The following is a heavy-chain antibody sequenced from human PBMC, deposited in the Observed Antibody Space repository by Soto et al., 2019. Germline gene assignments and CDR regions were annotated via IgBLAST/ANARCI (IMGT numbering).Heavy chain of an antibody. CDR2: ISSSGSTI. Sequence: AGSMKISCAASGYTFSSYEMNWVRQDTGKGLEWVSYISSSGSTIYYADSVKGRFTISRDNAKNSLYLQMNSLRAEDTAVYYCARDLSLAVAGSSFDYWGQGTLVTVSS. V-gene: IGHV3-48*03. CDR1: GYTFSSYE. J-gene: IGHJ4*02. CDR3: ARDLSLAVAGSSFDY. D-gene: IGHD6-19*01.